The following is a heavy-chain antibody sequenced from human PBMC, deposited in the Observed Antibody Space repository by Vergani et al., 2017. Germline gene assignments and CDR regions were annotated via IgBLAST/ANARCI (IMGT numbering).Heavy chain of an antibody. CDR3: ARHTPKISSGWYKRWNWYYFDY. Sequence: DVQLVQSGAEVKKPGESLRISCKGSGYSFTSYWIRWVRQMPGKGLEWMGMIDPSDSYTNYSPSFQGHVTISADKSISTAYLQWSSLKASDTAMYYCARHTPKISSGWYKRWNWYYFDYWGQGTLVTVSS. J-gene: IGHJ4*02. D-gene: IGHD6-19*01. V-gene: IGHV5-10-1*03. CDR2: IDPSDSYT. CDR1: GYSFTSYW.